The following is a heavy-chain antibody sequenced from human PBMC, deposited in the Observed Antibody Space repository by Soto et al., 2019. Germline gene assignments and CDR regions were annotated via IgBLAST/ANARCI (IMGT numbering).Heavy chain of an antibody. CDR2: INHSGST. Sequence: KASETLSLTCAVYGGSFSGYYWSWIRQPPGKGLEWIGEINHSGSTNYNPSLKSRVTISVDTSKNQFSLKLSSVTAADTAVYYCARVLHIVVVTAGGYFDYWGQGTLVTVSS. D-gene: IGHD2-21*02. CDR3: ARVLHIVVVTAGGYFDY. V-gene: IGHV4-34*01. CDR1: GGSFSGYY. J-gene: IGHJ4*02.